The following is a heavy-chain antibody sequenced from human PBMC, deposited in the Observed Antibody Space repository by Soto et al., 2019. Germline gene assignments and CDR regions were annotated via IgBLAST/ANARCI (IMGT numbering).Heavy chain of an antibody. J-gene: IGHJ4*02. V-gene: IGHV1-69*15. CDR3: ARIPRYSFPTSDDLDS. CDR2: ITPIYPTT. Sequence: QVQLVQSGAEVRKPGSSVQVSWKASGGTFYTYTFSWVRQAPGQGLEWMGSITPIYPTTNYAEKFQGRLTVTADGSTNTAYMELNSLTSEDTAVYYCARIPRYSFPTSDDLDSWGQGTLVTVSS. CDR1: GGTFYTYT. D-gene: IGHD5-18*01.